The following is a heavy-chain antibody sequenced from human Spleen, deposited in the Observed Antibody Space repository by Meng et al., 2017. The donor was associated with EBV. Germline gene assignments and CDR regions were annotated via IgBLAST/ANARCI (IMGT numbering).Heavy chain of an antibody. CDR1: GFIFSDYY. CDR3: ARESRRYSGFDR. V-gene: IGHV3-11*01. D-gene: IGHD5-12*01. Sequence: VQRVESGGGLVKPGGSLRLSCAVSGFIFSDYYMAWVRQAPGKGLEWISYISSSGNIFYADSVKGRFTISRDDAENSLYLQMNSLRAEDTAVYYCARESRRYSGFDRWGQGTLVTVSS. J-gene: IGHJ5*02. CDR2: ISSSGNI.